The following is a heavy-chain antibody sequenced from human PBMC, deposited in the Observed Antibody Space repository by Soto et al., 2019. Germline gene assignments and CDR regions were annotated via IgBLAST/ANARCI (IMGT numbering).Heavy chain of an antibody. J-gene: IGHJ6*03. CDR2: VNPSGGRT. Sequence: QVQLVQSGAEVKKPGASVKVSCKASGDTFTSYYIHWVRQAPGQGPEWMAIVNPSGGRTVYAQRYQGRATMTGVTSTSTVYMELSSLRSEDTAVYYCANGSNSSSFYYYYFMDVWGKGTSVTVSS. D-gene: IGHD6-6*01. V-gene: IGHV1-46*03. CDR1: GDTFTSYY. CDR3: ANGSNSSSFYYYYFMDV.